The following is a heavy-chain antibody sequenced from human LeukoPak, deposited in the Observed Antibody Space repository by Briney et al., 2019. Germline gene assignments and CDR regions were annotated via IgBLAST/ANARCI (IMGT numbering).Heavy chain of an antibody. CDR2: ISSSGSTI. CDR1: GFTFSSYE. V-gene: IGHV3-48*03. CDR3: ARALSYYDSSGYYYYYYMDV. D-gene: IGHD3-22*01. Sequence: GGSLRLSCAASGFTFSSYEMNWVRQAPGKGLEWVSYISSSGSTIYYADSVKGRFTISRDNAKNSLYLQMNSLRAEDTAVYYCARALSYYDSSGYYYYYYMDVWGKGTTVTVSS. J-gene: IGHJ6*03.